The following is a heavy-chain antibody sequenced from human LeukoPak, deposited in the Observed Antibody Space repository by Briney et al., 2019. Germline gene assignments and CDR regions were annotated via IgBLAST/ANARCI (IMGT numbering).Heavy chain of an antibody. CDR1: GFTFSSYG. CDR2: ISHDGSNK. V-gene: IGHV3-30*03. J-gene: IGHJ4*02. D-gene: IGHD2-15*01. Sequence: GGSLRLSCAASGFTFSSYGMHWVRQAPGKGLQWVALISHDGSNKYYADSVRGRFTISRDNAKNSLYLQMNSLRAEDTAVYYCARGPRLLFDYWGQGTLVTVSS. CDR3: ARGPRLLFDY.